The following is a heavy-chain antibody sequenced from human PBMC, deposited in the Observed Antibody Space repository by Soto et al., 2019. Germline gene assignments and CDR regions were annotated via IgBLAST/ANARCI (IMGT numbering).Heavy chain of an antibody. CDR1: GGSFSGYY. V-gene: IGHV4-34*01. CDR2: INHSGST. Sequence: SETLSLTCAVYGGSFSGYYWSWIRQPPGKGLEWIGEINHSGSTNYNPSLKSRVTISVDTSKNQFSLKLSPVTAADTAVYYCARTYSGSYRKPFDYWGQGTLVTVS. CDR3: ARTYSGSYRKPFDY. J-gene: IGHJ4*02. D-gene: IGHD1-26*01.